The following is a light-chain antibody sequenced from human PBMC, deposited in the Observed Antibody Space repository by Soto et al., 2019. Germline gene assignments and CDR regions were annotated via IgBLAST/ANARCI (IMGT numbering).Light chain of an antibody. CDR1: SSDVGGYNY. CDR3: CSYAGSYTWV. J-gene: IGLJ3*02. Sequence: QSVLTQPRSVSGSPGQSVTISCTVTSSDVGGYNYVSWYQQHPGKAPKLMIYDVSKRPSGVPDRFSGSKSGNTASLTISGLQAEYEADYYCCSYAGSYTWVFGGGTKLTVL. V-gene: IGLV2-11*01. CDR2: DVS.